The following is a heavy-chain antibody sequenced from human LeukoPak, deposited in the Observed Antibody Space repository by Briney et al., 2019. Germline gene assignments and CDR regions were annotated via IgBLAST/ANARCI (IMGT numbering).Heavy chain of an antibody. J-gene: IGHJ4*02. Sequence: LRLSCAASGFTFSDYYMSWIRQPPGKGLEWIGYIYYSGSTYYNPSLKSRVTISVDTSKNQFSLKLSSVTAADTAVYYCARHRYSSGWYDYWGQGTLVTVSS. CDR1: GFTFSDYY. V-gene: IGHV4-30-4*08. D-gene: IGHD6-19*01. CDR2: IYYSGST. CDR3: ARHRYSSGWYDY.